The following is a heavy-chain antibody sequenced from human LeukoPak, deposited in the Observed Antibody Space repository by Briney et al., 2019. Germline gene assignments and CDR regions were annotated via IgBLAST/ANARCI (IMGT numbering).Heavy chain of an antibody. CDR1: GFTFSSYW. CDR2: IKQDGSEK. D-gene: IGHD4-17*01. J-gene: IGHJ4*02. V-gene: IGHV3-7*01. CDR3: ARDQTLYGDSFGFDY. Sequence: GGSLRLSCAASGFTFSSYWMSWARQAPGKGLEWVANIKQDGSEKYYVDSVKGRFTISRDNAKNSLYLQMNSLRAEDTAVYYCARDQTLYGDSFGFDYWGQGTLVTVSS.